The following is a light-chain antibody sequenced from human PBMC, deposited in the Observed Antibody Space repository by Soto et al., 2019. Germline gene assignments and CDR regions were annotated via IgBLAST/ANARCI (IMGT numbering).Light chain of an antibody. CDR3: QQSYDTLLS. Sequence: DIEMTQSPSSLSASVGDRITISCRASQNTNTFLNWYQQKGGKAPKLLIHGASSLQSGVPLRFSGSGSGTDFSLTISSLQPEDFATYYCQQSYDTLLSFGGGTKVEIK. CDR1: QNTNTF. J-gene: IGKJ4*01. V-gene: IGKV1-39*01. CDR2: GAS.